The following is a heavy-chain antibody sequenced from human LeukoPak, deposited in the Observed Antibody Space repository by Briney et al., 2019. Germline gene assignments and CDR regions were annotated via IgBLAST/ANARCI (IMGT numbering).Heavy chain of an antibody. J-gene: IGHJ4*02. V-gene: IGHV4-34*01. CDR1: GGSFSGYY. CDR3: ARVGYDFWSGYYHYLDY. CDR2: INHSGST. D-gene: IGHD3-3*01. Sequence: PSETLSLTCAVYGGSFSGYYWSWIRQPPGKGLEWIGEINHSGSTNYNPSLKSRVTISVDTSKNQFSLKLSSVTAADTAVYYCARVGYDFWSGYYHYLDYWGQGTLVTVSS.